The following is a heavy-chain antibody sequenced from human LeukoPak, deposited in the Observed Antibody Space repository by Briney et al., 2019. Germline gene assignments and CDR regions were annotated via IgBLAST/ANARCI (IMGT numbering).Heavy chain of an antibody. CDR2: INSDGSEK. V-gene: IGHV3-7*01. Sequence: GGSLRLSCVASKFTFNSYWMNWVRQAPGKGLEWVANINSDGSEKYYMDSVKGRFTISRDNAKNSLYLQINSLRVEDTAVYYCAGWGSQAPLNPWGQGTLLTVSS. CDR1: KFTFNSYW. J-gene: IGHJ5*01. D-gene: IGHD7-27*01. CDR3: AGWGSQAPLNP.